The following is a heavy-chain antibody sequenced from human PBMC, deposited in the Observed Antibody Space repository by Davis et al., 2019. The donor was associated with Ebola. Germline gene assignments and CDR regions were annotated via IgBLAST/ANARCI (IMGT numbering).Heavy chain of an antibody. V-gene: IGHV4-59*12. CDR2: IYYSGST. J-gene: IGHJ6*02. CDR3: ARADYYYYGMDV. CDR1: GGSISSYY. Sequence: MPSETLSLTCTVSGGSISSYYWSWIRQPPGKGLEWIGYIYYSGSTNYNPSLKSRVTISVDRSKNQFSLKLSSVTAADTAVYYCARADYYYYGMDVWGQGTLVTVSS.